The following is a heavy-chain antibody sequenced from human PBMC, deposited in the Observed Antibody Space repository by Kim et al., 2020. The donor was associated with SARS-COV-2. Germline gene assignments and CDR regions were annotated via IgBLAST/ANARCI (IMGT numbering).Heavy chain of an antibody. CDR3: ARGASGGYDAFDI. D-gene: IGHD2-15*01. J-gene: IGHJ3*02. Sequence: ADSGKGRFTTSRDNAKNTLLLQMNSLRAEDTAVYYCARGASGGYDAFDIWGQGTVVTVSS. V-gene: IGHV3-11*05.